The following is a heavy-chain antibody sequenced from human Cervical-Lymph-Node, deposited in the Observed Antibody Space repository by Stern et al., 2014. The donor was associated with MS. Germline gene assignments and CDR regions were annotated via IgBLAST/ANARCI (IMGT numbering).Heavy chain of an antibody. CDR1: GYTLTELS. J-gene: IGHJ6*02. D-gene: IGHD3-3*01. CDR3: ATDRDDFRSGYSAPTKGYGLDV. Sequence: QDQLVQSGAEVKKPGASVKVSCKVSGYTLTELSMHWVRQAPGKGLEWMGGFDPEDGETMYAQKFQGRLTMTEDTSTDTAYMELSSLRSEDTAVYYCATDRDDFRSGYSAPTKGYGLDVWGQGTTVSVTS. V-gene: IGHV1-24*01. CDR2: FDPEDGET.